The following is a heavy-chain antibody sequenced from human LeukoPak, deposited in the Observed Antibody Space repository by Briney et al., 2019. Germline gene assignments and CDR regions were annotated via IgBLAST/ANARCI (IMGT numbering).Heavy chain of an antibody. CDR1: AGSISSRPYY. V-gene: IGHV4-39*01. CDR3: ARHYLSDGILSTFDP. D-gene: IGHD2-2*01. Sequence: PSETMSLTCTVSAGSISSRPYYWGWIRQHPGKGLEWIGTIYYRGSTYSNPSLNSRVTISLDTSKNQFSLRLRSVTAADTALYYCARHYLSDGILSTFDPWGQGTLVTVSS. J-gene: IGHJ5*02. CDR2: IYYRGST.